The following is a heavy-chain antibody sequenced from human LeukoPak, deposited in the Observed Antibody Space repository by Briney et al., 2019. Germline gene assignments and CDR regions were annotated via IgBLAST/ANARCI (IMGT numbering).Heavy chain of an antibody. CDR2: INHSGST. J-gene: IGHJ5*02. CDR1: GGSFSGYY. CDR3: ARGRNYYGSGRPRFDP. Sequence: PSETLSLTCAVYGGSFSGYYWSWIRQPPGKGLEWIGEINHSGSTNYNPSLKSRVTISVDTSKNQFSLKLSSVTAADTAVYYCARGRNYYGSGRPRFDPWGQGTLVTVSS. D-gene: IGHD3-10*01. V-gene: IGHV4-34*01.